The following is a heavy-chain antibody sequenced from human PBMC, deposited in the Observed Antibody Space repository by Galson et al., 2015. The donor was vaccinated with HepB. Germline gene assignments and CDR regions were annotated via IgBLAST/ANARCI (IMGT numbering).Heavy chain of an antibody. V-gene: IGHV3-30*18. Sequence: SLRLSCAASGFTFSSYGMHWVRQAPGKGLEWVAVISYDGSNKYYADSVKGRFTISRDNSKNTLYLQMNSLRAEDTAVYYCAKDPSYAYLSNWFDPWGQGTLVTVSS. D-gene: IGHD2-2*02. CDR3: AKDPSYAYLSNWFDP. J-gene: IGHJ5*02. CDR1: GFTFSSYG. CDR2: ISYDGSNK.